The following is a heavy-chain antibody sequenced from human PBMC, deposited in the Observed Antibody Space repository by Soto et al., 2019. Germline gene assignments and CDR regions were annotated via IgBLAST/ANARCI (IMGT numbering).Heavy chain of an antibody. CDR3: ARSNLIYDSSGYYPDY. J-gene: IGHJ4*02. V-gene: IGHV1-69*06. Sequence: QVQLVQSGAEVKKPGSSVKVSCKASGGTFSSYAISWVRQAPGQGLEWMGGIIPIFGTANYAQKFQGRVTITADKSTSTAYMELSSLRSADTAVYYCARSNLIYDSSGYYPDYWGQGNLVTVSS. D-gene: IGHD3-22*01. CDR1: GGTFSSYA. CDR2: IIPIFGTA.